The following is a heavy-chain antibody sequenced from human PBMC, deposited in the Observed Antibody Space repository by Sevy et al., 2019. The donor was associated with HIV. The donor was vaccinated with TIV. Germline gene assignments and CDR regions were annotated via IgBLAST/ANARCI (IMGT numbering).Heavy chain of an antibody. V-gene: IGHV4-39*01. D-gene: IGHD2-8*01. CDR1: GASMSNTAYY. CDR3: VGPKLTYTNGWHYFDY. Sequence: SETLSLTCIVSGASMSNTAYYWGWIRQSPGKGLEWIASIRHGGYTFYDPSLKSRVTISADTSKNQFSLKLTSVSAADTSIYYCVGPKLTYTNGWHYFDYWGQGTVVTVSS. J-gene: IGHJ4*02. CDR2: IRHGGYT.